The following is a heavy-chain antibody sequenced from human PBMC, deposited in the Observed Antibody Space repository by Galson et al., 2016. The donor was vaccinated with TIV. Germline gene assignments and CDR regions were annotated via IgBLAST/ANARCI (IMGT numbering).Heavy chain of an antibody. J-gene: IGHJ4*02. Sequence: SLRLSCAASEFTFSSYAMSWVRQAPGKGLEWVSSISSFGGSAYYAHSVKGRFTISRDNSQLLLQMNSLRAEDTAVYDGARDRFGAPEAVGSLFDYWGQGTLVTVSS. D-gene: IGHD3-16*01. CDR1: EFTFSSYA. V-gene: IGHV3-23*01. CDR2: ISSFGGSA. CDR3: ARDRFGAPEAVGSLFDY.